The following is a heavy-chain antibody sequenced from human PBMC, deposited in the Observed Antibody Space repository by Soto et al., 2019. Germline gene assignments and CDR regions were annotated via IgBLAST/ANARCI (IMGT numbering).Heavy chain of an antibody. D-gene: IGHD6-19*01. CDR2: IIPIFGTA. CDR3: ARDRGGSSGWYGEFDY. J-gene: IGHJ4*02. V-gene: IGHV1-69*01. Sequence: QVQLVQAGAEVKKPGSSVKVSCKASGGTFSSYAISWVRQAPGQGLEWMGGIIPIFGTANYAQKFQGRVTITADESTSTAYMELSSLRSEATAVYYCARDRGGSSGWYGEFDYWGQGTLVTVSS. CDR1: GGTFSSYA.